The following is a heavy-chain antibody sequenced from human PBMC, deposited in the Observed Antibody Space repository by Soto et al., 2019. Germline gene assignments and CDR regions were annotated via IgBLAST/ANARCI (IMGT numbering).Heavy chain of an antibody. Sequence: GGSLRLSCAASGFTFDDYAMHWVRQAPGKGLEWVSGISWNSGSIGYADSVKGRFTISRDNAKNSLYLQMNSLRAEDTALYYCAKGRRVAAVNTAVDYWGQGTLVTVSS. V-gene: IGHV3-9*01. J-gene: IGHJ4*02. CDR2: ISWNSGSI. CDR3: AKGRRVAAVNTAVDY. CDR1: GFTFDDYA. D-gene: IGHD6-13*01.